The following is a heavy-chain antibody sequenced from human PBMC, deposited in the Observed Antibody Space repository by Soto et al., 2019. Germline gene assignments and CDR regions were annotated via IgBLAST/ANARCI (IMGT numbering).Heavy chain of an antibody. CDR2: INHSGST. J-gene: IGHJ6*02. CDR1: GGSFSGYY. Sequence: PSETLSLTCAVYGGSFSGYYWSWIRQPPGKGLEWIGEINHSGSTNYNPSLKSRVTISVDTSKNQFSLKLSSVTAADTAVYYCARTHGWSHYYYYGMDVWGQGTTVTVSS. V-gene: IGHV4-34*01. CDR3: ARTHGWSHYYYYGMDV. D-gene: IGHD2-15*01.